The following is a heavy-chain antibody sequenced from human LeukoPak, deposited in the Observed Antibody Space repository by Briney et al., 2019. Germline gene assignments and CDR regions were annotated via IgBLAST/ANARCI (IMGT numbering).Heavy chain of an antibody. CDR1: GGSISSSSYY. CDR2: IYYSGST. V-gene: IGHV4-39*07. Sequence: SETLSLTCTVSGGSISSSSYYWGWIRQPPGKGLEWIGSIYYSGSTYYNPSLKSRVTISVDTSKNQFSLKLSSVTAADTAVYYCARSGILNYYDSSGYYGGFDYWGQGTLVTVSS. D-gene: IGHD3-22*01. J-gene: IGHJ4*02. CDR3: ARSGILNYYDSSGYYGGFDY.